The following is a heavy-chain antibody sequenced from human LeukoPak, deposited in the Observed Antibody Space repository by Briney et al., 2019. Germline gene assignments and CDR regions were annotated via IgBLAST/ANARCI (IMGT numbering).Heavy chain of an antibody. CDR1: GFTFSSYA. CDR3: AKDLLLRHSYPPADY. J-gene: IGHJ4*02. Sequence: PGGSLRLSCAASGFTFSSYAMSWVRQAPGKGLEWVSAISGSGGSTYYADSVKGRFTISRDNSKNTLYLQMNSLRAEDTAVYYCAKDLLLRHSYPPADYWGQGTLVTVSS. V-gene: IGHV3-23*01. CDR2: ISGSGGST. D-gene: IGHD3-9*01.